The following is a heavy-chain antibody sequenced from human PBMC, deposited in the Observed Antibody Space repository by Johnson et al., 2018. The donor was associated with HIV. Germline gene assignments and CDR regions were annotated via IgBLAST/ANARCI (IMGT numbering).Heavy chain of an antibody. CDR3: ARDATPWGGAYVGYAFDL. D-gene: IGHD4-17*01. CDR2: IYSGGST. Sequence: QVQLVESGGALVQPGGSLRLSCEVSGFTFSSYGMHWVRQAPGKGLEWVSVIYSGGSTYYADSVKGRFTISRDNAKNSLHLQMHSLRAEDTAVYYCARDATPWGGAYVGYAFDLWGQGTMVAVSS. CDR1: GFTFSSYG. V-gene: IGHV3-NL1*01. J-gene: IGHJ3*01.